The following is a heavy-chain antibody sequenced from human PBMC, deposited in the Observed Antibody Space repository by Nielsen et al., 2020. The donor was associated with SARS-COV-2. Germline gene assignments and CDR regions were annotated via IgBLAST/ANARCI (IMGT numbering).Heavy chain of an antibody. Sequence: WVRQAPGQGLEWMGWINTNTGNPTYAQGFTGRFVFSLDTSVSTAYLQISSLKAEDTAVYYCARGDNSSWYVIVGATTSVGYYYGMDVWGQGTTVTVSS. D-gene: IGHD1-26*01. CDR2: INTNTGNP. V-gene: IGHV7-4-1*02. J-gene: IGHJ6*02. CDR3: ARGDNSSWYVIVGATTSVGYYYGMDV.